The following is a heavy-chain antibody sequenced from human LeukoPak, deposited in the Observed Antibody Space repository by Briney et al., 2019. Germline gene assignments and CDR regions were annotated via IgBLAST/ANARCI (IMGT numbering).Heavy chain of an antibody. CDR1: GFTVSSSS. D-gene: IGHD6-19*01. Sequence: GGSLRLSCAASGFTVSSSSMNWVRLGPGKGLEWVSVISSDGNTYYAASVKGRFTISRDNSRNTLSLQMHGLRADDTAVYYCARGQEQFSSPWQWGPRRKNFYYYGMDVWGQGTTVTVSS. CDR2: ISSDGNT. CDR3: ARGQEQFSSPWQWGPRRKNFYYYGMDV. J-gene: IGHJ6*02. V-gene: IGHV3-66*01.